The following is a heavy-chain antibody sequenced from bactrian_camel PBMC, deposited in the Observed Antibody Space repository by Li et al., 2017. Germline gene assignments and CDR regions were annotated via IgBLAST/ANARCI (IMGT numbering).Heavy chain of an antibody. J-gene: IGHJ6*01. CDR1: GITYSRYS. CDR3: ALGRKPLRSHDGLMMLDFDY. V-gene: IGHV3S42*01. D-gene: IGHD1*01. Sequence: DVQLVESGGGSVQAGGSLRLSCAASGITYSRYSMGWFLQAPGKEREGVTALDSDGTTSVADSLRGRVTISLSNTKDVLNLRMFFLEPEDTAIYSCALGRKPLRSHDGLMMLDFDYYGLGTQVTVS. CDR2: LDSDGTT.